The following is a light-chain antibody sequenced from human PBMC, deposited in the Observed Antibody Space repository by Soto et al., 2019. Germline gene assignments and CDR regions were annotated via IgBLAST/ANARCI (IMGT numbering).Light chain of an antibody. J-gene: IGLJ2*01. CDR2: RTN. CDR1: SSNIETNN. CDR3: AAWDDSLNGPL. Sequence: QSVLTQPPSASGTPGQRVTISCSGSSSNIETNNVYWYQQFPGTAPKLLIYRTNQRPSGVPDRFSGSKSGTSASLAISGRRSEDEADYYCAAWDDSLNGPLFGGGTKVTVL. V-gene: IGLV1-47*01.